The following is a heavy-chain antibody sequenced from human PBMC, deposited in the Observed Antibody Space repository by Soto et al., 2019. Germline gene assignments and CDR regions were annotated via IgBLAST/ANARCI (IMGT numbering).Heavy chain of an antibody. CDR1: GFTFSSYS. V-gene: IGHV3-23*01. Sequence: GSLSLSCAASGFTFSSYSMDWVRQAPGQGLEWISYITTISNSGGSTYYADSVKGRFTISRDNSKNTLYLQMNSLRAEDTAVYYCAKTSNGYPYYFDYWGQGALVTVSS. CDR3: AKTSNGYPYYFDY. J-gene: IGHJ4*02. D-gene: IGHD3-22*01. CDR2: ISNSGGST.